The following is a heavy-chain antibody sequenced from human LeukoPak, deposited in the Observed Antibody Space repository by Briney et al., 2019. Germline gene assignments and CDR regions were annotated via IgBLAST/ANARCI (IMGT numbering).Heavy chain of an antibody. CDR3: ARELYSSSSGAYYYYYYMDV. D-gene: IGHD6-6*01. Sequence: ASVKVSCKASGYTFTSYYMHWVRQAPGQGLEWMGIINPSGGSTSYAQKFQGRVTMTRDTSTSTVYMELSSLRSEDTAVYYCARELYSSSSGAYYYYYYMDVWGKGTTVTVSS. CDR2: INPSGGST. V-gene: IGHV1-46*01. J-gene: IGHJ6*03. CDR1: GYTFTSYY.